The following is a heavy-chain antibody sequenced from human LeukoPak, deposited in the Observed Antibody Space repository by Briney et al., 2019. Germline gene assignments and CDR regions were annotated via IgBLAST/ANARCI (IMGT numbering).Heavy chain of an antibody. CDR3: ARAGFGFGRFFDY. Sequence: GGSLRLSCAASGFTLSTHVMHWVRQAPGKGLEWVAAVSYAGNNDFYADSVKGRFTISRDNSKNTLFLQMNSLRAEDTAVYYCARAGFGFGRFFDYWGQGTLVTASS. CDR1: GFTLSTHV. J-gene: IGHJ4*02. V-gene: IGHV3-30-3*01. D-gene: IGHD3-16*01. CDR2: VSYAGNND.